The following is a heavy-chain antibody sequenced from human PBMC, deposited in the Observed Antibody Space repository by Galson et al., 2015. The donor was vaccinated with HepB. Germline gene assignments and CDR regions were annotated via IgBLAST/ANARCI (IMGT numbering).Heavy chain of an antibody. CDR3: TRHRSYGDYYYGMDV. CDR1: GFTFSGSA. D-gene: IGHD4-17*01. V-gene: IGHV3-73*01. J-gene: IGHJ6*02. CDR2: IRSKANSYAT. Sequence: SLRLSCAASGFTFSGSAMHWVRQASGKGLEWVGRIRSKANSYATAYAASVKGRFTISRDDSKNTAYLQMNGLKTEDTAVYYCTRHRSYGDYYYGMDVWGQGTTVTVSS.